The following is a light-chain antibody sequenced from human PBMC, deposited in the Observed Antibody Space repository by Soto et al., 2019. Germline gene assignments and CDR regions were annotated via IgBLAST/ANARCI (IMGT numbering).Light chain of an antibody. CDR1: QSINSW. CDR3: QQYNFYAT. Sequence: DIQMTQSPSALSASVGDRVSNTCRASQSINSWLAWYQQKSGKAPKLLIYKASGLESGVPSRFSGSGSGTEFTLIISSLQPDDFATYYCQQYNFYATFGQGTKVDIK. V-gene: IGKV1-5*03. CDR2: KAS. J-gene: IGKJ1*01.